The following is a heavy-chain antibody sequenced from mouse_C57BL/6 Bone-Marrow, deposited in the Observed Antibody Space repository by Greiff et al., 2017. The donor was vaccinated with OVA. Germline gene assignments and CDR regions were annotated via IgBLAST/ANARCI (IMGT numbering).Heavy chain of an antibody. CDR3: ARHPFYYGSSYWYFDV. CDR1: GFTFSSYG. J-gene: IGHJ1*03. Sequence: EVKLVESGGDLVKPGGSLKLSCAASGFTFSSYGMSWVRQTPDKRLEWVATISSGGSYTYYPDSVKWRFTISRDNAKNTLYLQMSSLKSEDTAMYYCARHPFYYGSSYWYFDVWGTGTTVTVSS. V-gene: IGHV5-6*01. D-gene: IGHD1-1*01. CDR2: ISSGGSYT.